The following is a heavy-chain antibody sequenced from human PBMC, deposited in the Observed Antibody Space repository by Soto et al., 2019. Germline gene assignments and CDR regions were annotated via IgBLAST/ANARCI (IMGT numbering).Heavy chain of an antibody. CDR1: GDSVSSNSAA. Sequence: QVQLQQSGPGLVKPSQTLSLTCAISGDSVSSNSAAWNWIRQSPSRGLEWLGRTYYRSKWYNDYALSVKSRITINPDTSKNQFSLQLNSVTPEDTAVYYGARDLAEDPSTGGGFDYWGQGTLVTVSS. CDR3: ARDLAEDPSTGGGFDY. V-gene: IGHV6-1*01. D-gene: IGHD4-17*01. CDR2: TYYRSKWYN. J-gene: IGHJ4*02.